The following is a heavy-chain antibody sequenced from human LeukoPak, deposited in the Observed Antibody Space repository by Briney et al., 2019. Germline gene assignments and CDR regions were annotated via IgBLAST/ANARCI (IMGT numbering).Heavy chain of an antibody. Sequence: PSETLSLTCAVSGYSISSGYYWGWIRQPPGKGLEWIGSIYHSGSTYYNPSLKSRVTISVDTSKNQFSLKLSSVTAADTAVYYCAIYCSGGSCLFDYWGQGTLVTVSS. V-gene: IGHV4-38-2*01. J-gene: IGHJ4*02. CDR1: GYSISSGYY. D-gene: IGHD2-15*01. CDR2: IYHSGST. CDR3: AIYCSGGSCLFDY.